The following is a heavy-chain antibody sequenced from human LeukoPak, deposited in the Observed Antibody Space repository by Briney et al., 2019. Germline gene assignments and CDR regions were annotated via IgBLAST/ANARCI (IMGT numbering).Heavy chain of an antibody. Sequence: GGSLRLSCAASGFTFNDYYMHWVRQAPGKGLLWVSHINNDGSTTTYADSVKGRFTISRDHAKNTLYLQMNSLRAEDTAVYYCVRDRPHSAFDPWGQGTLVTVSS. CDR2: INNDGSTT. CDR3: VRDRPHSAFDP. CDR1: GFTFNDYY. D-gene: IGHD6-6*01. J-gene: IGHJ5*02. V-gene: IGHV3-74*01.